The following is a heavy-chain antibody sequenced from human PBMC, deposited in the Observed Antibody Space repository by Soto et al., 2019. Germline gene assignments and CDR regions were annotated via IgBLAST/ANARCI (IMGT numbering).Heavy chain of an antibody. CDR2: IYYSGST. D-gene: IGHD2-8*01. CDR3: ARDRGYCTNGVCHPGGWFDP. J-gene: IGHJ5*02. V-gene: IGHV4-59*01. CDR1: GGSISSYY. Sequence: PSETLSLTCTVSGGSISSYYWSWIRQPPGKGLEWIGYIYYSGSTNYNPSLKSRVTISVDTSKNQFSLKLSSVTAADTAVYYCARDRGYCTNGVCHPGGWFDPWGQGTMVTVYS.